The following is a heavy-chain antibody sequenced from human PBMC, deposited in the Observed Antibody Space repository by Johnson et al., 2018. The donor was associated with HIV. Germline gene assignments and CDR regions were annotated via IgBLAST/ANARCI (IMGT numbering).Heavy chain of an antibody. Sequence: VQLVESGGGVLRPGGSLRLSCAASGFTFSSYDMHWVRQAPGKGLEWVSGISWNSGSIGYADSVKGRFTISRDNAKNTLYLQINSLRAEDTAVYYCASLSSSGAFDIWGQGTVVTVSS. J-gene: IGHJ3*02. V-gene: IGHV3-9*01. CDR3: ASLSSSGAFDI. CDR1: GFTFSSYD. CDR2: ISWNSGSI. D-gene: IGHD6-6*01.